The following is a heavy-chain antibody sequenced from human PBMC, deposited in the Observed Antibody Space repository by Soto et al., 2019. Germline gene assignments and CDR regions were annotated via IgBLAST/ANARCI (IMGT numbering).Heavy chain of an antibody. CDR3: ARVRRRYSGPLCMDV. CDR1: GGSISSGGYY. D-gene: IGHD6-13*01. CDR2: ISYRGST. Sequence: QVQLQESGPGLVKPSQTLSLTCTVSGGSISSGGYYWSWIRQHPGKGLEWIGYISYRGSTYYNPSRKSRVTISVDTSKNQFSLKLSSVTAADTAVYYCARVRRRYSGPLCMDVWGKGTTVTVSS. V-gene: IGHV4-31*03. J-gene: IGHJ6*04.